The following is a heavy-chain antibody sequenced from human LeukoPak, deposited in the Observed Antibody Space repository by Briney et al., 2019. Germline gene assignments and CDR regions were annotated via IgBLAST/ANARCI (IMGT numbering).Heavy chain of an antibody. V-gene: IGHV4-61*02. J-gene: IGHJ4*02. CDR2: IYTSGST. D-gene: IGHD3-22*01. Sequence: SETLSLTCTVSGGSISSGSYYWSWIRQPVGKGLEWIGRIYTSGSTNYNPSLKSRVTISVDTSKNQFSLKLSSVTAADTAVYYCARAPYYYDSSGQDYWGQGTLVTVSS. CDR3: ARAPYYYDSSGQDY. CDR1: GGSISSGSYY.